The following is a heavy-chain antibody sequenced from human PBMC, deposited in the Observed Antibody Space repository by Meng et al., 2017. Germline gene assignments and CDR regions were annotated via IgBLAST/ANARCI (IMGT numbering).Heavy chain of an antibody. CDR2: FCLGGDI. D-gene: IGHD4-17*01. V-gene: IGHV4-38-2*01. J-gene: IGHJ4*02. CDR1: GYSIRSGYY. CDR3: ARRSDGYGGYHPTQD. Sequence: SETLSLTCAVSGYSIRSGYYWGWIRQPPGKGLEWIGSFCLGGDIYYNPSLKSRVTISVDTSKNQLSLQLTSVTATDTAVYYCARRSDGYGGYHPTQDWGQGTLVTVSS.